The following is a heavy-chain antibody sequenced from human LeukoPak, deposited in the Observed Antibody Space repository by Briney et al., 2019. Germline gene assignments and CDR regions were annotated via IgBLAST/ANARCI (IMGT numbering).Heavy chain of an antibody. J-gene: IGHJ4*02. D-gene: IGHD3-3*01. V-gene: IGHV3-23*01. Sequence: GGSLRLSCAASGFTFRSYAMSWVRQAPGKGLEWVSVISGSGGSTYYADSVKGRFTISRDNSKNTLYLQMSSLRAEDTALYYCAKLEVYDFWSGYYDYWGQGTLVTVSS. CDR2: ISGSGGST. CDR1: GFTFRSYA. CDR3: AKLEVYDFWSGYYDY.